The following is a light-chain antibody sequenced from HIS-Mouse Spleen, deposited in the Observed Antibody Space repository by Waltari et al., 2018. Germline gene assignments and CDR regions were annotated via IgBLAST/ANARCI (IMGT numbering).Light chain of an antibody. Sequence: SYELTQPPSVSVSPGQTARITCSGDALPKKYAYWDQQKSGQAPVLVIYEESKRPSGIPERFAGSSSGTMATLTISGAQVEDEADYYCYSTDSSGNHRVFGGGTKLTVL. CDR2: EES. CDR3: YSTDSSGNHRV. J-gene: IGLJ2*01. V-gene: IGLV3-10*01. CDR1: ALPKKY.